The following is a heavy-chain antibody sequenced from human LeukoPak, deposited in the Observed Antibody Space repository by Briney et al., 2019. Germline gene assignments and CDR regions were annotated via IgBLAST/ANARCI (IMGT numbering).Heavy chain of an antibody. Sequence: ASVKVSCKTSGYTFTYYYIHWVRQAPGQGLEWMGWINPNSGETNSAQKFQGRVTMTGDTSISTAYMELRRVTSDDTAVYCCARDRVYSNTERGFDYWGQGTLVTVSS. V-gene: IGHV1-2*02. J-gene: IGHJ4*02. CDR2: INPNSGET. D-gene: IGHD4-11*01. CDR1: GYTFTYYY. CDR3: ARDRVYSNTERGFDY.